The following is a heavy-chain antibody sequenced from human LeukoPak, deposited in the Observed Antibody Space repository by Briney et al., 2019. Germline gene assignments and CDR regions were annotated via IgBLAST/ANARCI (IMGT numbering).Heavy chain of an antibody. CDR1: GGSISSYY. Sequence: PSETLSLTCTVSGGSISSYYWSWIRQPPGKGLEWIGYIYYSGSTNYNPSLKSRVTISVDTSKNQLSLKLSSVTAADTAVYYCARWPILPLGMKDNYGMDVWGQGTTVTVSS. CDR2: IYYSGST. J-gene: IGHJ6*02. D-gene: IGHD2-15*01. CDR3: ARWPILPLGMKDNYGMDV. V-gene: IGHV4-59*01.